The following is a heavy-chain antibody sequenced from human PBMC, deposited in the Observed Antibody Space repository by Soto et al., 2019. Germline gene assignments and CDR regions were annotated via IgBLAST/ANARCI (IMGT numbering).Heavy chain of an antibody. CDR3: ARDGTSMYGMDV. Sequence: QVQLVQSGAEVKKPGASVKVSCKASGYTLATYGISWVRQAPGQGLEWMGWISDYNGNTNYAQKLQERVTLTTYTSTTTAYMELRSLRSDDTAVYYCARDGTSMYGMDVWGQGTTVTVSS. V-gene: IGHV1-18*01. CDR2: ISDYNGNT. J-gene: IGHJ6*02. D-gene: IGHD1-1*01. CDR1: GYTLATYG.